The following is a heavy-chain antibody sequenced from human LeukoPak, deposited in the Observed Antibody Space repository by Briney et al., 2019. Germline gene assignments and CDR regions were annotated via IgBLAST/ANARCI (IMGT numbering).Heavy chain of an antibody. D-gene: IGHD2-15*01. CDR2: IYYSGST. J-gene: IGHJ4*02. CDR3: AREGCSGGSCYDY. Sequence: SDTLSLTCAVSGYSISSSNWWGWIRQPPGKGLEWIGYIYYSGSTYYNPSLKSRVTMSVDTSKDQFSLKLSSVTAVDTAVYYCAREGCSGGSCYDYWGQGTLVTVSS. CDR1: GYSISSSNW. V-gene: IGHV4-28*03.